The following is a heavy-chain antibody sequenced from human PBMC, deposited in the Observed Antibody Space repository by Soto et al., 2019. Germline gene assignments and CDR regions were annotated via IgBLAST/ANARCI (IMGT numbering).Heavy chain of an antibody. J-gene: IGHJ4*02. Sequence: ASVKVSCKASNYTFITYGITWVRQAPGQGLEWVGWITPYNGNTNYGQNFQGRVTMTADTSTSTAYMELGSLTTDDTAVYYCARDTSFYFDYWGPGTRVTVSS. D-gene: IGHD2-2*01. CDR1: NYTFITYG. V-gene: IGHV1-18*01. CDR2: ITPYNGNT. CDR3: ARDTSFYFDY.